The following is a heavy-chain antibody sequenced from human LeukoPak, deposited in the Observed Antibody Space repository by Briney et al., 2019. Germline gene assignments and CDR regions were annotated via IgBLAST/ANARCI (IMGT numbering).Heavy chain of an antibody. D-gene: IGHD5-18*01. CDR2: IYYSGST. J-gene: IGHJ4*02. CDR1: GGSISSSY. V-gene: IGHV4-59*01. Sequence: SETLSLTCTVSGGSISSSYWSWIRQPPGKGLEWIGYIYYSGSTKYNPSLKSRVTISVDTSKNQFSLKLSSVTAADTAVYYCARDGDTAMVGDFFDCWGQGTPVTVSS. CDR3: ARDGDTAMVGDFFDC.